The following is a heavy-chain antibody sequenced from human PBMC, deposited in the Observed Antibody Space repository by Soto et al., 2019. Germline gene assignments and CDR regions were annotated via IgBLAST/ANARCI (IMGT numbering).Heavy chain of an antibody. CDR1: GFTFSDHY. CDR2: TRNKANSYTT. D-gene: IGHD2-15*01. J-gene: IGHJ6*02. CDR3: ARDSRRDNYYYYGMDV. Sequence: GSLRLSCAASGFTFSDHYMDWVRQAPVKGLEWVGRTRNKANSYTTEYAASVKGRFTISRDDSKNSLYLQMNSLKTEDTAVYYCARDSRRDNYYYYGMDVWGQGTTVTVSS. V-gene: IGHV3-72*01.